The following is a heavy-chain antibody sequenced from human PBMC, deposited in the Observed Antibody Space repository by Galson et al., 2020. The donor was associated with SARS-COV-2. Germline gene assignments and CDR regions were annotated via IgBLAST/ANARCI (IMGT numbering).Heavy chain of an antibody. CDR2: IKTRSDGETT. D-gene: IGHD3-10*01. Sequence: GGSLRLSCAVSGFTFSTAWMIWVRQAPGKGLEWVGHIKTRSDGETTDYGAPVKGRFIISRDDSKDTVYLHMNSLRTEDTAVYYCAIRFGGRGYMDVWGKGTTVTVSS. CDR3: AIRFGGRGYMDV. V-gene: IGHV3-15*01. CDR1: GFTFSTAW. J-gene: IGHJ6*04.